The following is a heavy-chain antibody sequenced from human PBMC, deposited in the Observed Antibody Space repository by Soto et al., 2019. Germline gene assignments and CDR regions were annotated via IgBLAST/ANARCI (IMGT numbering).Heavy chain of an antibody. J-gene: IGHJ4*02. CDR1: GVSVNTYY. CDR3: ARGVNFDY. Sequence: SETLSLTCTVAGVSVNTYYWIWFRQPPGKGLEWVAYILFSGATSYNPSLKSRVSASVDTSKNQVYLHLNSVTDADTAVYYCARGVNFDYWGPGTLVTVSS. CDR2: ILFSGAT. V-gene: IGHV4-59*08.